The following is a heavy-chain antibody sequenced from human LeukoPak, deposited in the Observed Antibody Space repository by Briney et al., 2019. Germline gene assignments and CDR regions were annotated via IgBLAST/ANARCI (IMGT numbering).Heavy chain of an antibody. D-gene: IGHD4-17*01. CDR1: GFSFDDYA. Sequence: GGSLRLSCAASGFSFDDYAMHWLRQAPGKGLQWVSGISWNSGSEGYADSVKGRFTISRDNAKNSLYLQMNSLRAEDTAVYYCARDVGSLNYGDYVSDYWGQGTLVTVSS. V-gene: IGHV3-9*01. CDR2: ISWNSGSE. CDR3: ARDVGSLNYGDYVSDY. J-gene: IGHJ4*02.